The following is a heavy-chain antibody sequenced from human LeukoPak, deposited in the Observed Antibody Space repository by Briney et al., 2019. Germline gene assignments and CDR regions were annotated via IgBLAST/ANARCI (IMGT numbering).Heavy chain of an antibody. V-gene: IGHV5-51*01. CDR1: GYSFTSYW. CDR2: IIPGDSDT. Sequence: GESLKISCKGSGYSFTSYWIGWVRQLPGKGLEWLGLIIPGDSDTRYSPSFQGQVTISADKSISIAYLQWSSLKASDTAMYYCARRGPGYYDSSGYFDYWGQGTLVTVSS. D-gene: IGHD3-22*01. CDR3: ARRGPGYYDSSGYFDY. J-gene: IGHJ4*02.